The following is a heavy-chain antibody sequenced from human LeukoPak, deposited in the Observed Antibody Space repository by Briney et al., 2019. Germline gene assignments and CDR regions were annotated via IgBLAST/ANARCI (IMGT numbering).Heavy chain of an antibody. CDR1: GFTVSSKY. CDR2: ISSSGGTT. J-gene: IGHJ4*02. Sequence: PGGSLRLSCAPSGFTVSSKYMTWVRQAPGKGLEWVSTISSSGGTTYYADSVKGRFTISRDISKNTLYLQMNSLSAEDTAVYYCAKDGMYSSSSSYYFDYWGQGTLVTVSS. D-gene: IGHD6-6*01. CDR3: AKDGMYSSSSSYYFDY. V-gene: IGHV3-23*01.